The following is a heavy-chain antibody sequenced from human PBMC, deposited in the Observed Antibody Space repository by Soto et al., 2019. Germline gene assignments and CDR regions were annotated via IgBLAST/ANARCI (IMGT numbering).Heavy chain of an antibody. J-gene: IGHJ4*02. CDR3: ARGLRFDYDSSGHPVY. D-gene: IGHD3-22*01. CDR2: ISYDGNNK. V-gene: IGHV3-30-3*01. Sequence: GGSLRLSCAASGFTFSSYAMHWVRQAPGKWLERVAVISYDGNNKYYADSVKGRFTISRDNSKHTLYLQRSSLIAEDTAVSYCARGLRFDYDSSGHPVYWGLGILVAAST. CDR1: GFTFSSYA.